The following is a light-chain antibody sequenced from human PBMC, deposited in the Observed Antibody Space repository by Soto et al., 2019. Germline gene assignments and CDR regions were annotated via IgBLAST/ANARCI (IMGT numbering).Light chain of an antibody. CDR3: QRYFSSPS. J-gene: IGKJ1*01. V-gene: IGKV4-1*01. CDR2: WAS. Sequence: DIVLTQSPDSLAVSLGERATVNCKSSQSVLYSSNNRNYLAWYQQKAGQPPKLPIYWASTRKYWVPDRSSGSGCATVFTLTISIMQPEEGAGEYSQRYFSSPSSGIETQVDIK. CDR1: QSVLYSSNNRNY.